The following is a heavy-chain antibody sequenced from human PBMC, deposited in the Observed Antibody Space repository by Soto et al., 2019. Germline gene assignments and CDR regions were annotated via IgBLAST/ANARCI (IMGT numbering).Heavy chain of an antibody. D-gene: IGHD3-10*01. J-gene: IGHJ5*02. V-gene: IGHV3-48*02. CDR2: ISSSSSTI. Sequence: EVHLVESGGGLVQPGGSLRLSCAASGFTFSSYSMNWVRQAPGKGLEWISYISSSSSTIYYADSVKGRFTISRDNAKNSLYLQMNSLRDKDTAVYYCARDRGTRAPNNWFDPWGQGTLVTVSS. CDR3: ARDRGTRAPNNWFDP. CDR1: GFTFSSYS.